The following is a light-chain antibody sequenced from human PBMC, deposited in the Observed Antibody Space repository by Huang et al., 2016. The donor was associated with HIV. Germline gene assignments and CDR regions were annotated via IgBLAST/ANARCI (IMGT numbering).Light chain of an antibody. CDR1: QSIRSF. CDR2: GAS. J-gene: IGKJ4*01. Sequence: DIQMTQSPSSLSASVGDRVTVTCRTSQSIRSFLNWHQQKPGKAPKVLIYGASNLQSGVPSRFSGSGSGTEFTLTISSLQPEDCATYYCQQSYSTPLTFGGGTKVEIE. CDR3: QQSYSTPLT. V-gene: IGKV1-39*01.